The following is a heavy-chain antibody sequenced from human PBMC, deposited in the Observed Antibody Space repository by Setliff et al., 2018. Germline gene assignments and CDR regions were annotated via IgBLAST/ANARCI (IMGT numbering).Heavy chain of an antibody. D-gene: IGHD2-8*01. J-gene: IGHJ4*02. CDR1: GYTFSDSL. CDR2: ISSYSGNT. V-gene: IGHV1-18*01. Sequence: ASVKVSCKTSGYTFSDSLISWVRQAPGQGLEWVGWISSYSGNTYYAQKLQDRVTLTTDTSTNTAYMDLRSLRPDDTAVYYCARDPGFHSGTWCLGDWGQGTQVTVS. CDR3: ARDPGFHSGTWCLGD.